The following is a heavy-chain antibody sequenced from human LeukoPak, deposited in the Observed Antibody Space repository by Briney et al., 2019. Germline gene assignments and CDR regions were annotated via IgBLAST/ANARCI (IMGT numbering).Heavy chain of an antibody. Sequence: PGGSLRLSCAASGFTVSSNYMSWVRQAPGKGLEWVSVIYSGGSTYYADSVKGRFTISRDNSKNTLYLLMNSLRAEDTAVYYCATGRYDSSGYYYWGQGTLVTVSS. CDR3: ATGRYDSSGYYY. V-gene: IGHV3-53*01. D-gene: IGHD3-22*01. CDR1: GFTVSSNY. CDR2: IYSGGST. J-gene: IGHJ4*02.